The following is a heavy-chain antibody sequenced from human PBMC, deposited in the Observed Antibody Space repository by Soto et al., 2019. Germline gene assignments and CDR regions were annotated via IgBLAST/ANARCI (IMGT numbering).Heavy chain of an antibody. J-gene: IGHJ6*02. Sequence: SETLSLTCAVYGGSFSCYYWSWIRQPPGKGLEWIGEINHSGSTNYNPSLKSRVTISVDTSKNQFSLKLSSVTAADTAVYYCARGRXITIFGVVLGNYYGMDVWGQGTTVTVSS. CDR1: GGSFSCYY. D-gene: IGHD3-3*01. V-gene: IGHV4-34*01. CDR2: INHSGST. CDR3: ARGRXITIFGVVLGNYYGMDV.